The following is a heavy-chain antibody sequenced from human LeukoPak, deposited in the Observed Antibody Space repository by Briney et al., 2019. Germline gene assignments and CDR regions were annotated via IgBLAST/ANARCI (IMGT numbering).Heavy chain of an antibody. CDR2: IIPIFGTA. D-gene: IGHD3-10*01. CDR1: GGTFSSYA. CDR3: ARGTYYYGSGSYYNNSDFDY. V-gene: IGHV1-69*13. J-gene: IGHJ4*02. Sequence: SVKVSCKASGGTFSSYAISWVRQAPGQGLEWMGGIIPIFGTANYAQKFQGRVTITADESTSTAYMELSSLRSEDTAVYYCARGTYYYGSGSYYNNSDFDYWGQGTLVTVSS.